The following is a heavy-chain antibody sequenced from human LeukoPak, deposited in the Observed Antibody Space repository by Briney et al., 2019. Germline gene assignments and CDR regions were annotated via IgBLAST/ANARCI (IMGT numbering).Heavy chain of an antibody. CDR2: VDYSGRT. D-gene: IGHD3-10*01. Sequence: TPSDTLSLTCTVSGGSISSYYWSWIGQPPGKGLEWIGYVDYSGRTNYNPSLKSRVTISVDTSKNQFSLKLSSVTAADTAVYYCARDSGGSGSYSIYYYYGMDVWGQGTTVTVSS. J-gene: IGHJ6*02. CDR3: ARDSGGSGSYSIYYYYGMDV. CDR1: GGSISSYY. V-gene: IGHV4-59*01.